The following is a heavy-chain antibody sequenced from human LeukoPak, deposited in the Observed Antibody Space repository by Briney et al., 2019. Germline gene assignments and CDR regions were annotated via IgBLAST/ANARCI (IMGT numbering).Heavy chain of an antibody. Sequence: WASVKVSCKASGYTFTVYFMHWVRQAPGQGLEWMGWINPNSGGTNYAHKFQGRVTMTRDTSISTAYMELSRLRSDDTAVYYCARELNYDSSGYYFDYWGQGTLVTVSS. CDR2: INPNSGGT. CDR1: GYTFTVYF. J-gene: IGHJ4*02. V-gene: IGHV1-2*02. D-gene: IGHD3-22*01. CDR3: ARELNYDSSGYYFDY.